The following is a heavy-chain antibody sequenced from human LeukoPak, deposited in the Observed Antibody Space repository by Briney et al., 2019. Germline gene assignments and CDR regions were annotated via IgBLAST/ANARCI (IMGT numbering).Heavy chain of an antibody. CDR2: ISGSGGST. D-gene: IGHD3-22*01. Sequence: PGGSLRLSCAASGFTFSSYAMSWVRQAPGKGLEWVSAISGSGGSTYYADSVKGRFTISRDNSKNTLYLQMNSLRAEDTAVYYCAKAGAYYDSSGMGYDYWGQGTLVTVSS. J-gene: IGHJ4*02. V-gene: IGHV3-23*01. CDR1: GFTFSSYA. CDR3: AKAGAYYDSSGMGYDY.